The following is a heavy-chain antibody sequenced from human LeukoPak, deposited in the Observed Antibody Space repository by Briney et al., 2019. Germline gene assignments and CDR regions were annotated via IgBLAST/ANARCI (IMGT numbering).Heavy chain of an antibody. V-gene: IGHV4-30-4*07. J-gene: IGHJ4*02. CDR3: ARVGMVRGAQTFDY. D-gene: IGHD3-10*01. CDR1: GGSISSGGYS. Sequence: PSETLSLTCAVSGGSISSGGYSWSWIRQPPGKGLEWIGYIYYSGSTYYNPSLKSRVTISVDTSKNQFSLKLSSVTAADTAVYYCARVGMVRGAQTFDYWGQGTLVTVSS. CDR2: IYYSGST.